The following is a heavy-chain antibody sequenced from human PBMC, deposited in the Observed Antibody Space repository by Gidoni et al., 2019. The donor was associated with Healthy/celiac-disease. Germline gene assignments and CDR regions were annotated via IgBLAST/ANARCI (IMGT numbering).Heavy chain of an antibody. V-gene: IGHV3-30-3*01. CDR2: ISYDGSNK. J-gene: IGHJ4*02. D-gene: IGHD6-13*01. CDR3: ARDSRDSSSWVDY. CDR1: GFTFSSYA. Sequence: VQLVESGGGVVQPGRSLRLSCAASGFTFSSYAMPWVRQAPGKGLEWVAVISYDGSNKYYADSVKGRFTISRDNSKNTLYLQMNSLRAEDTAVYYCARDSRDSSSWVDYWGQGTLVTVSS.